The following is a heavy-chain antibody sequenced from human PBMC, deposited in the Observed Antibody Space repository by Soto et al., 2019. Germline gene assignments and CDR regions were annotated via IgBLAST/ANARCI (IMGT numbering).Heavy chain of an antibody. V-gene: IGHV3-30*18. D-gene: IGHD1-26*01. CDR2: ISYDGSHE. Sequence: PGGSLRLSCAASGFTFSTYGMLWVRQAPGKGLEWVAVISYDGSHEYYPDSVKGRFTISRDNSKNTLYLQMNSLRAEDTAVYYCAKDPINSGTYYFDYWGQGTLVTVSS. CDR1: GFTFSTYG. CDR3: AKDPINSGTYYFDY. J-gene: IGHJ4*02.